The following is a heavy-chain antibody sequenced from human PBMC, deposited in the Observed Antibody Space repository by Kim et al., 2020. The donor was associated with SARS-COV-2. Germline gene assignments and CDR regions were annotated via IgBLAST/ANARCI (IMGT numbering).Heavy chain of an antibody. V-gene: IGHV3-21*01. CDR3: ARDLEPRIGSDSSGFGY. Sequence: GGSLRLSCAASGFTFSSYSMNWVRQAPGKGLEWVSSISSSSSYIYYADSVKGRFTISRDNAKNSLYLQMNSLRAEDTAVYYCARDLEPRIGSDSSGFGYWGQGTLVTVSS. CDR2: ISSSSSYI. J-gene: IGHJ4*02. D-gene: IGHD6-19*01. CDR1: GFTFSSYS.